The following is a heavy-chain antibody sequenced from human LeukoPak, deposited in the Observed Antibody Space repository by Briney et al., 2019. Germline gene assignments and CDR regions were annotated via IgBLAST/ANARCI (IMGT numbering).Heavy chain of an antibody. Sequence: ASVKVSCKASGYPFSSFGISWVRQAPGQGLEWMGWISAYNGNTNYAQKFQGRVTMTTDTSTSTAYMELRSLRSDDTAVYYCGREGLAEGSYSPDYWGQGTLVTVSS. J-gene: IGHJ4*02. CDR1: GYPFSSFG. CDR2: ISAYNGNT. D-gene: IGHD1-26*01. CDR3: GREGLAEGSYSPDY. V-gene: IGHV1-18*01.